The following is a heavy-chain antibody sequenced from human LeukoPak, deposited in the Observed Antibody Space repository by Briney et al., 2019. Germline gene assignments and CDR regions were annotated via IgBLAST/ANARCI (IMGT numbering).Heavy chain of an antibody. CDR2: IKSKTDGGTT. CDR1: GFTFSNAW. Sequence: GGSLRLSCAASGFTFSNAWMSWVRQAPGKGLEWVGRIKSKTDGGTTDYAAPVKGRFTISGDDSKNTLYLQMNSLKTEDTAVYYCTTEATVTTSNWFDPWGQGTLVTVSS. CDR3: TTEATVTTSNWFDP. J-gene: IGHJ5*02. V-gene: IGHV3-15*01. D-gene: IGHD4-17*01.